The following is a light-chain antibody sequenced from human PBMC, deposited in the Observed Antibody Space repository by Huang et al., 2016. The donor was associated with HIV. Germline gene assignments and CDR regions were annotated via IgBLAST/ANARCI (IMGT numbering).Light chain of an antibody. CDR2: LAS. CDR1: QSLLYTTGNNY. Sequence: DIVVTQSPLSLPVTPGAPASISCKSNQSLLYTTGNNYLHWYLQKPGQSPQILIYLASKRASGVPERFSGRGSGTDFTLKISRVEAEDVGVYYCMQTLRTSYTFGQGTKLQIK. J-gene: IGKJ2*01. V-gene: IGKV2-28*01. CDR3: MQTLRTSYT.